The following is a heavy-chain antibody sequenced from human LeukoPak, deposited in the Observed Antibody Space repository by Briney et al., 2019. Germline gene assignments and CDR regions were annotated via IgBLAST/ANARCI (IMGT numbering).Heavy chain of an antibody. CDR2: ISGRDEST. J-gene: IGHJ4*02. D-gene: IGHD1-1*01. Sequence: PGGSLRLSCAVSGLTFSNHALSWVRQAPGKGLEWVSAISGRDESTYYADSMKGRFTISRDNSKSTLYLQMSSLRAEDTAVYHCAKVTGTTNYWGQGTLVTVSS. V-gene: IGHV3-23*01. CDR3: AKVTGTTNY. CDR1: GLTFSNHA.